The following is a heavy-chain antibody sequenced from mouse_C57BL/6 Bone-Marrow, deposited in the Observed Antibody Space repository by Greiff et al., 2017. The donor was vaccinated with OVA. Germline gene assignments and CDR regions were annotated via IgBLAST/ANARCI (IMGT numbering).Heavy chain of an antibody. Sequence: EVMLVESGGGLVKPGGSLKLSCAASGFTFSDYGMHWVRQAPEKGLEWVAYISSGSSTIYYADTVKGRFTISRGNAKNTLFLQMTSLRSEDTAMYYCARMDYGSSYDAMDYWGQGTSVTVSS. CDR2: ISSGSSTI. D-gene: IGHD1-1*01. V-gene: IGHV5-17*01. J-gene: IGHJ4*01. CDR1: GFTFSDYG. CDR3: ARMDYGSSYDAMDY.